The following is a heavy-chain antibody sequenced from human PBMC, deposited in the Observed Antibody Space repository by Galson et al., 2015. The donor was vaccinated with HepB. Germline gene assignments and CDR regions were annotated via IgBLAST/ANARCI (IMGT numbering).Heavy chain of an antibody. CDR1: GFTFSSYS. CDR3: ATPPRGAIKDY. V-gene: IGHV3-21*01. Sequence: SLRLSCAASGFTFSSYSMNWVRQAPGKGLEWVSSINSSSSYIYYADSVKGRFTISRDNAKNSLYLQMNSLRAEDTAVYYCATPPRGAIKDYWGQGTLVTVSS. D-gene: IGHD3-10*01. J-gene: IGHJ4*02. CDR2: INSSSSYI.